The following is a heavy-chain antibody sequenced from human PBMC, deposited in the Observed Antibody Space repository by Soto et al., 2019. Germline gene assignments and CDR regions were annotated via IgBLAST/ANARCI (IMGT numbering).Heavy chain of an antibody. V-gene: IGHV1-3*01. D-gene: IGHD3-22*01. CDR1: GYTFTSYG. Sequence: ASVKVSCKASGYTFTSYGIHWVRQAPGQRLEWTGWINAGNGNTKYSEKFQGRVTITRDTSASTAYLELSRLRSEDTAVYYCARDPNDSSAYYHHYYYGMDVWGQGTTVTVSS. CDR2: INAGNGNT. J-gene: IGHJ6*02. CDR3: ARDPNDSSAYYHHYYYGMDV.